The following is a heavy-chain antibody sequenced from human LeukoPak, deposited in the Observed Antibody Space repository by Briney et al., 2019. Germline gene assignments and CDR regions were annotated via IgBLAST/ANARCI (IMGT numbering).Heavy chain of an antibody. D-gene: IGHD3-10*01. CDR3: AKGPWVRGRPGYFDY. CDR1: GFTFSSYG. Sequence: PGGSLRLSCAASGFTFSSYGMHWVRQAPGKGLEWVAVIWYDGSNKYYADSVKGQFTISRDNSKNTLYLQMNSLRAEDTAVYYCAKGPWVRGRPGYFDYWGQGTLVTVSS. J-gene: IGHJ4*02. CDR2: IWYDGSNK. V-gene: IGHV3-33*06.